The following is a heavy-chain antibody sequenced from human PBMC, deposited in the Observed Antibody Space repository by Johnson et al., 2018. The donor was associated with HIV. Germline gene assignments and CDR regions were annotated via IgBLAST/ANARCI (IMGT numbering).Heavy chain of an antibody. Sequence: VQLVESGGGLVQPGGSLRLSCAASGFPFNNSWMSWVRQAPGKGLEWVATIQGDGSGQDYVDSVEGRFTISRDYAKNSLYVQMNSLRAEYTAVYYCARLRWGSGDPLHDAFDVWGQGTMVTVSS. CDR3: ARLRWGSGDPLHDAFDV. D-gene: IGHD2-21*01. V-gene: IGHV3-7*01. CDR1: GFPFNNSW. J-gene: IGHJ3*01. CDR2: IQGDGSGQ.